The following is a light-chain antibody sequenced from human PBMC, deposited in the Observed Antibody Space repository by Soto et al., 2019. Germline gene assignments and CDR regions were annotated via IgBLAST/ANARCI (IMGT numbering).Light chain of an antibody. J-gene: IGLJ2*01. CDR3: SSYSSSTTEVV. CDR1: SSDVGGYDY. V-gene: IGLV2-14*03. Sequence: QSALTQPASVSGSPGQSITISCTGTSSDVGGYDYVSWYQHHAGKGPKLLIYAVSNRPSGVSTRFSGSKSGNTASLTISGLQAEDEADYFCSSYSSSTTEVVFGGGTKVTVL. CDR2: AVS.